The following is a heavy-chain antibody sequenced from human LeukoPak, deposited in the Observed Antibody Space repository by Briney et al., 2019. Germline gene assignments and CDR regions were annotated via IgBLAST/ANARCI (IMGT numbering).Heavy chain of an antibody. J-gene: IGHJ5*02. CDR1: GYDFTNYW. D-gene: IGHD3-22*01. V-gene: IGHV5-51*01. CDR2: INPGDSDT. Sequence: GESLKISCKGSGYDFTNYWIGWVRQMPGKGLEWMGIINPGDSDTKYNPSFQGQVTISADKSIKTAYLQWSSLKASDTAMYNCATPHYYDSSGQINPWGQGTLVTVSS. CDR3: ATPHYYDSSGQINP.